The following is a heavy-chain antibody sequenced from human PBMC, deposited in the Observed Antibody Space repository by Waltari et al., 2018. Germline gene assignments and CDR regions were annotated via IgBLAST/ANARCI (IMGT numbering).Heavy chain of an antibody. CDR2: IYYSGST. CDR1: GGSISSYY. D-gene: IGHD1-1*01. CDR3: ARGRTGPDY. V-gene: IGHV4-59*01. J-gene: IGHJ4*02. Sequence: QVQLQESGPGLVKPSETLSLTCTVSGGSISSYYWSWIRQPPGKGLEWIGYIYYSGSTNYNPSLKSRVTISVDTSKNQFSLKLSSVTAADTAVYYCARGRTGPDYWGQGTLVTVSS.